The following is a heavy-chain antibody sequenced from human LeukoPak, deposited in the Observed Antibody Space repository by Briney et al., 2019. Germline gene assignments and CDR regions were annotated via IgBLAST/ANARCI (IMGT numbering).Heavy chain of an antibody. D-gene: IGHD5-18*01. CDR1: GGSISSYY. CDR3: ARRTPGYGEADY. Sequence: SETLSLICTVSGGSISSYYWSWIRQPPGKGLEWIGYIYYSGSTNYNPSLKSRVTISVDTSKNQFSLKLSSVTAADTAVYYCARRTPGYGEADYWGQGTLVTVSS. J-gene: IGHJ4*02. CDR2: IYYSGST. V-gene: IGHV4-59*12.